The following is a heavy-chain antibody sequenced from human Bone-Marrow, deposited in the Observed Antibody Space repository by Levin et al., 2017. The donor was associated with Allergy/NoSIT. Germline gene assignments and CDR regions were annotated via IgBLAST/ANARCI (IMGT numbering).Heavy chain of an antibody. V-gene: IGHV5-51*01. Sequence: RGESLKISCKGSGYSFATYWIAWVRQKPGKGLEWMGIISPGDSGTRYSPSFQGQVTISVDKSLSTAYVEWSRLKASDTAIYYCARPMYINTWRAEYFQHWGRGTLVTVSS. D-gene: IGHD6-13*01. CDR1: GYSFATYW. J-gene: IGHJ1*01. CDR2: ISPGDSGT. CDR3: ARPMYINTWRAEYFQH.